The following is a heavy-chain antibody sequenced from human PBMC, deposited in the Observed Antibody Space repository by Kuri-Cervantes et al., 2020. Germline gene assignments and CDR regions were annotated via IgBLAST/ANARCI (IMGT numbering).Heavy chain of an antibody. CDR2: ISSSGSTI. CDR3: ARDSRYCSGGSCYGKTNNLDY. V-gene: IGHV3-11*01. J-gene: IGHJ4*02. CDR1: GFTFSDYY. D-gene: IGHD2-15*01. Sequence: GGSLRLSCAASGFTFSDYYMSWIRQAPGKGLEWVSYISSSGSTIYYADSVKGRFTISRDNAKNSLYLQMNSLRAEDTAVYYCARDSRYCSGGSCYGKTNNLDYWGQGTLVTVSS.